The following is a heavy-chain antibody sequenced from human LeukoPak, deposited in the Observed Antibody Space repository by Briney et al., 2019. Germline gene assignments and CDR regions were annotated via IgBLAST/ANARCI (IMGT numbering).Heavy chain of an antibody. CDR2: ISYDGSNK. Sequence: GGSLRLSCAASGFTFSSYGMHWVRQAPGKGLEWMAVISYDGSNKYYADSVRGRFTISRDNSKNTLYLQMNSLRAEDMAVYYCAKDQYHHDSSGYYDITTPYGMDVWGQGTTVTVPS. J-gene: IGHJ6*02. CDR1: GFTFSSYG. V-gene: IGHV3-30*18. D-gene: IGHD3-22*01. CDR3: AKDQYHHDSSGYYDITTPYGMDV.